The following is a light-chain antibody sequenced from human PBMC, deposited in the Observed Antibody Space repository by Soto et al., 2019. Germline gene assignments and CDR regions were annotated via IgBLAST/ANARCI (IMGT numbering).Light chain of an antibody. CDR1: SSDVGGYDY. J-gene: IGLJ2*01. V-gene: IGLV2-8*01. CDR3: SSYAGSNNFVV. CDR2: EVS. Sequence: QSALTQPPSASGSPGQSVTISCTGTSSDVGGYDYVSWYQQHPGKAPKLMIYEVSKRPLGVPDRFSGSKSGNTASLTVSGLQAEDEGDYHCSSYAGSNNFVVFGGGTKVTVL.